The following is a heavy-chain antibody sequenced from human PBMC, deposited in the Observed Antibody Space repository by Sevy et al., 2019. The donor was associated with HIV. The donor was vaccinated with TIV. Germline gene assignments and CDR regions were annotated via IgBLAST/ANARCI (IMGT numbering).Heavy chain of an antibody. CDR3: ARGQYSYGYWREFDY. J-gene: IGHJ4*02. Sequence: LSLTCTVSGASISSYSWSWIRQPPGKGLEWIGYIYYSGSSNYNPSLKSRVTISVDTSKHQFSLKLSSVTAADTAVYYCARGQYSYGYWREFDYWGQGTLVTVSS. CDR1: GASISSYS. V-gene: IGHV4-59*01. CDR2: IYYSGSS. D-gene: IGHD5-18*01.